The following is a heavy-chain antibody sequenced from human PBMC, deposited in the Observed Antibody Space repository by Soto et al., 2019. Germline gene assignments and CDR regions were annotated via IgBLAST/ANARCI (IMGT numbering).Heavy chain of an antibody. Sequence: PGGSLRLSCAASGFTFRSYAMNWVRQAPGKGLEWVSSISGSGISTYYADSVKGRFTISRDNSKNTLSLQMSSLRAEDTAVYYCAKSLSSGWYSSCNYWGQGALVTVSS. J-gene: IGHJ4*02. CDR3: AKSLSSGWYSSCNY. CDR2: ISGSGIST. CDR1: GFTFRSYA. D-gene: IGHD6-19*01. V-gene: IGHV3-23*01.